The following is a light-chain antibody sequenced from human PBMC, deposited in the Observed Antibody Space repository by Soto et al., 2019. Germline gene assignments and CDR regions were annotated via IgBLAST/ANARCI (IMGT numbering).Light chain of an antibody. CDR3: QPRSNGPPWA. CDR2: DAS. CDR1: QSVSSY. V-gene: IGKV3-11*01. J-gene: IGKJ1*01. Sequence: IVLSRCPSYHCLSQVERSTLSGRASQSVSSYLAWYQQKPGQAPRLLIYDASNRATGIPARFSGSGSGTDFTLTISSLDPEDFAVYYCQPRSNGPPWAFGQGTKVDIK.